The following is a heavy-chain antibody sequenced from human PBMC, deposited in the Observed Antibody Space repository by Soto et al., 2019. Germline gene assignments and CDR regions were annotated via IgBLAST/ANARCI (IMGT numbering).Heavy chain of an antibody. D-gene: IGHD2-2*01. V-gene: IGHV5-10-1*01. CDR3: ARPTRGKSDFDP. J-gene: IGHJ5*02. CDR1: GYSFTNYW. CDR2: IDPSDSYT. Sequence: PXESLKISCKGFGYSFTNYWITWVRQMPGKGLEWMGRIDPSDSYTNYSPSFQGHVTISVDKSISTAYLQWSSLKASDTAIYYCARPTRGKSDFDPWGQGNLVTVSS.